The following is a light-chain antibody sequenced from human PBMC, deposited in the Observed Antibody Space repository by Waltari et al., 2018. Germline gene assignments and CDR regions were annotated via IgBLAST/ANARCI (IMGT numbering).Light chain of an antibody. J-gene: IGKJ1*01. V-gene: IGKV1-12*01. CDR1: QGISTW. Sequence: DIQMTQSPSSVSASGGDRVTIPCRASQGISTWLAWYQQKPGKAPTPLLNAASSLQTGVPSRFSGSGFGTDFTPPISSLQPDDFATVYCQQANSFPWTFGQGTKVEI. CDR3: QQANSFPWT. CDR2: AAS.